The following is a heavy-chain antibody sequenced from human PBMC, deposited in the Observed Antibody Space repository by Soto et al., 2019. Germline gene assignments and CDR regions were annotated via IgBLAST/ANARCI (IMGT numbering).Heavy chain of an antibody. CDR2: INHSGGT. V-gene: IGHV4-34*01. CDR3: ARVKSSPYYYYYGMDV. CDR1: GGSFSGYY. D-gene: IGHD6-13*01. Sequence: PSETLSLTCAVYGGSFSGYYWSWIRQPPGKGLEWIGEINHSGGTNYNPSLKSRVTISVDTSKNQFSLKLSSVTAADTAVYYCARVKSSPYYYYYGMDVWGQGTTVT. J-gene: IGHJ6*02.